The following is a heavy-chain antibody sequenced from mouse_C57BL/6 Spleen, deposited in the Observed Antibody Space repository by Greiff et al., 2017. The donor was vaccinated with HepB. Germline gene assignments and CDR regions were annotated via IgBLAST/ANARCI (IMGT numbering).Heavy chain of an antibody. CDR3: ARILAYYSNYYAMDY. V-gene: IGHV1-53*01. Sequence: QVQLKQSGTELVKPGASVKLSCKASGYTFTSYWMHWVKQRPGQGLEWIGNINPSNGGTNYNEKFKSKATLTVDKSSSTAYMQLSSLTSEDSAVYYCARILAYYSNYYAMDYWGQGTSVTVSS. J-gene: IGHJ4*01. CDR2: INPSNGGT. D-gene: IGHD2-5*01. CDR1: GYTFTSYW.